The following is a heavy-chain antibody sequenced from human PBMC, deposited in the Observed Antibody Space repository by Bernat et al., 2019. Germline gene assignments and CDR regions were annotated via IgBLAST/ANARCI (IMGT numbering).Heavy chain of an antibody. V-gene: IGHV3-21*01. J-gene: IGHJ4*02. Sequence: EVQLVESGGGLVKPGGSLRLSCAASGFTFSSYSMNWVRQAPGKGLEWVSSISSSSSYIYYADSVKGRFTISRDNAKNSLYLQMNSLRAEDTAVYYCAGYGSLYYFDYWGQGTLVTDTS. D-gene: IGHD5-12*01. CDR3: AGYGSLYYFDY. CDR1: GFTFSSYS. CDR2: ISSSSSYI.